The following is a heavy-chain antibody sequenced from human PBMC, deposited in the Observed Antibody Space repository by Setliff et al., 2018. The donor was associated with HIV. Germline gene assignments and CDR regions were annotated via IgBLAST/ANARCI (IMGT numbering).Heavy chain of an antibody. D-gene: IGHD2-8*01. CDR1: GYSFTTYW. CDR3: ARRAFNGYYFDS. J-gene: IGHJ4*02. V-gene: IGHV5-51*01. Sequence: GESLKISCQASGYSFTTYWIGWVRQMPGKGLEWMGIIYPGVYPGDSNPRYSPSFRGQVTISADKSINAAYLQWSSLKASDTAMYYCARRAFNGYYFDSWGQGTLVTVSS. CDR2: IYPGVYPGDSNP.